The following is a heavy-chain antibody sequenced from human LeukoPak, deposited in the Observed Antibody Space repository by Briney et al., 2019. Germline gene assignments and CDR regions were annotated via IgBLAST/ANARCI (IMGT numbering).Heavy chain of an antibody. Sequence: PGGSLRLSCAASGFTFSSYWMHWVRQAPGKGLVWVSRINSDGSSTSYADSVKGRFTISRDNSKNTFNLQMNSLRAEDTALYYCAKDFHGDFPYFFDYWGQGTLVTVSS. CDR2: INSDGSST. CDR1: GFTFSSYW. J-gene: IGHJ4*02. CDR3: AKDFHGDFPYFFDY. V-gene: IGHV3-74*01.